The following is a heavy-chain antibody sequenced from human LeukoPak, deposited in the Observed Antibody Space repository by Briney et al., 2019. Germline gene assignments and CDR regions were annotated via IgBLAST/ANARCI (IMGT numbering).Heavy chain of an antibody. V-gene: IGHV3-23*01. Sequence: GGSLRLSCAASGFTFSSYSMNWVRQAPGKGLEWVSSIGAGGAATFYSDSVKGRFTISRDNSMNTLYLQMNSLRADDTAVYYCGRPTKFWLIRGDGVDVWGQGTTVTVSS. J-gene: IGHJ6*02. D-gene: IGHD6-19*01. CDR2: IGAGGAAT. CDR3: GRPTKFWLIRGDGVDV. CDR1: GFTFSSYS.